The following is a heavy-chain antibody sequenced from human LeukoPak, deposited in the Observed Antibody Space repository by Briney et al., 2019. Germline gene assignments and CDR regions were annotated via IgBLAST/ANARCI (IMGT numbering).Heavy chain of an antibody. J-gene: IGHJ1*01. CDR1: GFTFSSYA. CDR2: ISGSGGST. Sequence: GGSLRLSCAASGFTFSSYAMSWVRQAPGKGLEWVSAISGSGGSTHYADSVKGRFTISRDNSKSTLYLQMNSLRAGDTAVYYCAKEDYGDLASFQYWGQGTLVTVSS. D-gene: IGHD4-17*01. CDR3: AKEDYGDLASFQY. V-gene: IGHV3-23*01.